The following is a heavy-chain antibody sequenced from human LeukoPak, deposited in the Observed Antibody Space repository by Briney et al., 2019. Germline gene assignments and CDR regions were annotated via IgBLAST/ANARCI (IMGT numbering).Heavy chain of an antibody. CDR2: IYHSGST. CDR1: GGSISGYH. J-gene: IGHJ4*02. CDR3: ARTSYSGYEPSRFDY. V-gene: IGHV4-59*12. D-gene: IGHD5-12*01. Sequence: SETLSLTCNVSGGSISGYHWSWIRQPPGKGLEWLGYIYHSGSTYYNPSLKSRVTISVDRSKNQFSLKLSSVTAADTAVYYCARTSYSGYEPSRFDYWGQGTLVTVSS.